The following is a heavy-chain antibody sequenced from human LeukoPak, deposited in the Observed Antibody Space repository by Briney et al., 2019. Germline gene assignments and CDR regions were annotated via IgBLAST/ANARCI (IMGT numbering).Heavy chain of an antibody. CDR3: ARAVPHYNILTSYTRYYFDY. D-gene: IGHD3-9*01. CDR2: TYDTEST. V-gene: IGHV4-30-4*01. CDR1: SGSISSVDYY. Sequence: SETLSLTCTVSSGSISSVDYYWSWIRQPPGRGLEWIGHTYDTESTYYSPSLKSRLTISGDTSTSQCSLKLSSVTAADTDVYYCARAVPHYNILTSYTRYYFDYWGQGTLVTVSS. J-gene: IGHJ4*02.